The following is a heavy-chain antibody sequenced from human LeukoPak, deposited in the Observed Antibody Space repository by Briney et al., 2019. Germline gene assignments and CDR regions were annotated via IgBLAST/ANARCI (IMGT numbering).Heavy chain of an antibody. J-gene: IGHJ4*02. Sequence: GGSLRLSCAASGFTFSSYWMHWVRQAPGKGLVWVSHIKSDGINTNYVDSMKGRFTISRDNSKNTLYLQMNSLRAEDTAVYYCAKGGSPLAWGQGTLVTVSS. D-gene: IGHD6-13*01. CDR1: GFTFSSYW. CDR3: AKGGSPLA. V-gene: IGHV3-74*01. CDR2: IKSDGINT.